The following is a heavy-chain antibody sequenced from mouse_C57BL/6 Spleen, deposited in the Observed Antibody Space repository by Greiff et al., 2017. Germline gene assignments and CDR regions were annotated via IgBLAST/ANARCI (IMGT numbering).Heavy chain of an antibody. CDR1: GYTFTGYW. J-gene: IGHJ2*01. D-gene: IGHD1-1*01. Sequence: QVQLQQSGAELMKPGASVKLSCKATGYTFTGYWIEWVKQRPGHGLEWIGEILPGGGSTNYNEKFKGKATFTADTSSNTAYMQLSSLTTEDSAIYYCARWYYGSSPYFDYWGQGTTLTVSS. V-gene: IGHV1-9*01. CDR2: ILPGGGST. CDR3: ARWYYGSSPYFDY.